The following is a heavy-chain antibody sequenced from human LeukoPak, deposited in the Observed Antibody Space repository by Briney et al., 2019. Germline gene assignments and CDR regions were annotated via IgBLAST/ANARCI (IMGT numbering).Heavy chain of an antibody. CDR2: ISGSGGGT. CDR3: AQSAGDTPWYYYGMDV. Sequence: GGSLRLSCAASGFTFSSYAMSWVRQAPGKGLEWVSAISGSGGGTYYADSVKGRFTISRDNSKNTLYQQMNSLRAEDTAVYYCAQSAGDTPWYYYGMDVWGKGTTVTVPS. D-gene: IGHD4-17*01. CDR1: GFTFSSYA. J-gene: IGHJ6*04. V-gene: IGHV3-23*01.